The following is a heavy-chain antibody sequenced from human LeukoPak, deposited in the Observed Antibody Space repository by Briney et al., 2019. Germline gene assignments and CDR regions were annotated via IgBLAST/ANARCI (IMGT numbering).Heavy chain of an antibody. CDR1: GYTFTNYD. J-gene: IGHJ5*02. D-gene: IGHD2-2*01. V-gene: IGHV1-18*04. CDR3: ARAACSSTSCYAVRPNWFDP. CDR2: ISAYDGNT. Sequence: ASVKVSCKASGYTFTNYDINWVRQAPGQGLEWMGWISAYDGNTNYAQKFQGRVTMTTDTSTTTAYMELRSLRSDDTAVYYCARAACSSTSCYAVRPNWFDPWGQGTLVTVSS.